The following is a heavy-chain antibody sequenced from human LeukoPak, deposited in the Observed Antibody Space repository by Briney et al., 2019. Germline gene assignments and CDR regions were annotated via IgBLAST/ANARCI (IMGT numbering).Heavy chain of an antibody. Sequence: PSETLSLTCTVSGGSISSSSYYWGWIRQPPGKGLEWIGSIYYSGSTYYNPSLKSRVTISVDTSKNQFSLKLSSVTAADTAVYYCARGGGVTTYFAAAPRSRTGWFDPWGQGTLVTVSS. CDR2: IYYSGST. CDR3: ARGGGVTTYFAAAPRSRTGWFDP. CDR1: GGSISSSSYY. J-gene: IGHJ5*02. D-gene: IGHD3/OR15-3a*01. V-gene: IGHV4-39*07.